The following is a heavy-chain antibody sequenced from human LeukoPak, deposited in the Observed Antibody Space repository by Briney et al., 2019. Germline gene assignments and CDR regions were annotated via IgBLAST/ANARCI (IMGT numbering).Heavy chain of an antibody. J-gene: IGHJ6*02. Sequence: SVKVSCKASGGTFSSYTISWVRQAPGQGLEWMGRIIPIFGIANYAQKFQGRVTITADKSTSIAYMDLSSLRSEDTAVYYCASEYQLLNYYYSGMDVWGQGTTVTVSS. V-gene: IGHV1-69*02. CDR1: GGTFSSYT. CDR2: IIPIFGIA. CDR3: ASEYQLLNYYYSGMDV. D-gene: IGHD2-2*01.